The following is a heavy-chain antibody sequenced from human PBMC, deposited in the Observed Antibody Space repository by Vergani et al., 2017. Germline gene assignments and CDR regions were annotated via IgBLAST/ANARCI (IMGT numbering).Heavy chain of an antibody. V-gene: IGHV3-21*01. Sequence: EVQLVESGGGLVKPGGSLRLSCAASGFTFSSYSMNWVRQAPGKGLEWVSSISSSSSYIYYADSVKGRFTISRDNAKNSLYLQMNSLRAEDTAVYYCAKSRGIRTGNYFDYWGQGTLVTVSS. CDR2: ISSSSSYI. J-gene: IGHJ4*02. D-gene: IGHD6-13*01. CDR3: AKSRGIRTGNYFDY. CDR1: GFTFSSYS.